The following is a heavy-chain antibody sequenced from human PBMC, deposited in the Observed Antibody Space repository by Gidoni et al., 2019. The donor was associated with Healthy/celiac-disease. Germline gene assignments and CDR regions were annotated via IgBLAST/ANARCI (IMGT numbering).Heavy chain of an antibody. V-gene: IGHV3-64D*06. J-gene: IGHJ4*02. CDR2: ISSNGGST. Sequence: EVQLVESGGGLVQPGGSLRLSWSASGFTFSSYAMHWVRQAPGKGREYVSAISSNGGSTYYADSVKGRFTISRDNSKNTLYLQMSSLRAEDTAVYYCVKHYFDYWGQGTLVTVSS. CDR3: VKHYFDY. CDR1: GFTFSSYA.